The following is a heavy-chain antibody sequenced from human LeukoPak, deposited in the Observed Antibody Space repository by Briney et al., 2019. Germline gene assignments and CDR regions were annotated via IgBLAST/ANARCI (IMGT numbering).Heavy chain of an antibody. D-gene: IGHD2/OR15-2a*01. J-gene: IGHJ4*02. Sequence: GGCLRLSCAASGFTFSSYAMSWVHQAPGKGLEWVSAITDSGGRTYYADSVKGRFTFSRDNSKNTLYLQMNGLGAEDTAVYYCAKDVIRVGASHFDYWGQGTLVTVSS. V-gene: IGHV3-23*01. CDR2: ITDSGGRT. CDR3: AKDVIRVGASHFDY. CDR1: GFTFSSYA.